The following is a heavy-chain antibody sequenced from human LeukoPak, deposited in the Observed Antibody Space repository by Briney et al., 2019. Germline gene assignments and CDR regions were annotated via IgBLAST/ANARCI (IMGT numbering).Heavy chain of an antibody. CDR1: GYTFTSYG. V-gene: IGHV1-18*01. D-gene: IGHD2-2*01. CDR3: ASLGYCSSTSCYAYYYYYGMDV. J-gene: IGHJ6*02. Sequence: GASVKVSCKASGYTFTSYGISWVRQAPGQGLEGMGWISAYNGNTNYAQKLQGRVTMTTDTSTSTAYMELRSLRSDDTAVYYCASLGYCSSTSCYAYYYYYGMDVWGQGTTVTASS. CDR2: ISAYNGNT.